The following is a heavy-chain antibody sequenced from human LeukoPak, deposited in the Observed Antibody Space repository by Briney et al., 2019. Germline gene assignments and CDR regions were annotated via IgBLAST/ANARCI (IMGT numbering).Heavy chain of an antibody. V-gene: IGHV1-18*01. Sequence: ASVKVSCKASGYTFTSYDINWVRQAPGQGLEWMGWISAYNGNTNYAQKLQGRVTMTTDTSTSTAYMELRSLRSDDTAVYYCASGGSSWYGPYMDVWGQGTTVTVSS. CDR1: GYTFTSYD. D-gene: IGHD6-13*01. CDR2: ISAYNGNT. CDR3: ASGGSSWYGPYMDV. J-gene: IGHJ6*02.